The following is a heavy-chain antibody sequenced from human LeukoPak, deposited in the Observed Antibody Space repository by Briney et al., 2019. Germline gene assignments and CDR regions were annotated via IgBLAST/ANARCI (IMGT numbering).Heavy chain of an antibody. CDR1: GFTFSSYD. Sequence: GGSLRLSCAASGFTFSSYDMNWVRQAPGKGLEWISYISSTSGYSNYADSVKGRFTISRDNAKNSLYLQMNSLRAEDTAVYYCARDRSSGGSPPNWFDPWGQGTLVTVSS. CDR2: ISSTSGYS. V-gene: IGHV3-21*05. J-gene: IGHJ5*02. CDR3: ARDRSSGGSPPNWFDP. D-gene: IGHD2-15*01.